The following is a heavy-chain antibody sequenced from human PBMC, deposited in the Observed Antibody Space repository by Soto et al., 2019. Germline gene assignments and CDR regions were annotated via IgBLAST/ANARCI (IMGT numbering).Heavy chain of an antibody. V-gene: IGHV4-31*03. CDR1: GASISRGDYY. CDR3: ARVRYLAGAGQNYFDL. J-gene: IGHJ4*02. CDR2: IYRSGST. D-gene: IGHD6-19*01. Sequence: PSETLSLTCTFSGASISRGDYYWSWIRQLPGKGLEWIGYIYRSGSTYYNPSLESRITISVDTSQSQFSLDVSSVTAADTAVYYCARVRYLAGAGQNYFDLWGQGTLVTVSS.